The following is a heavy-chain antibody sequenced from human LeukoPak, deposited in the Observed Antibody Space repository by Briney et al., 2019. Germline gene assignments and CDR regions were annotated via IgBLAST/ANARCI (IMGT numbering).Heavy chain of an antibody. J-gene: IGHJ4*02. CDR2: IYPSDSDT. Sequence: GESLKISCKGSGYRFTSYWIGWVRQMPGKGLEWMGIIYPSDSDTRYSPSFQGQVSISADKSISAAYLQWSSLKASDTAMYCCARRAAVVTEGYFDYWGQGTLVTVSS. CDR3: ARRAAVVTEGYFDY. CDR1: GYRFTSYW. V-gene: IGHV5-51*01. D-gene: IGHD5-18*01.